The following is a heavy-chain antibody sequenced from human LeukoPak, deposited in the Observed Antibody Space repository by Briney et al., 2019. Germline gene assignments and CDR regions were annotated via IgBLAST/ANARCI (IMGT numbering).Heavy chain of an antibody. CDR2: ISGSGGST. Sequence: GGSLRLSCAASGFTFSSYAMSWVRQAPGKGLEWVSAISGSGGSTYYADSVKGRFTISRDNSKNTLYLQMNSLRAEDTAVYYCARDRDPTRSWQFDYWGQGTLVTVSS. CDR1: GFTFSSYA. J-gene: IGHJ4*02. V-gene: IGHV3-23*01. CDR3: ARDRDPTRSWQFDY. D-gene: IGHD6-13*01.